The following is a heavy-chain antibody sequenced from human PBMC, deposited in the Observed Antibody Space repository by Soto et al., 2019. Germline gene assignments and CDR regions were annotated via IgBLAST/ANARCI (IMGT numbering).Heavy chain of an antibody. CDR3: ASQYYYDSSGYLYYYYYYGMDV. CDR2: IIPIFGTA. J-gene: IGHJ6*02. V-gene: IGHV1-69*13. Sequence: GASVKVSCKASGGTFSSYAISWVRQAPGQGLEWMGGIIPIFGTANYAQKCQGRVTITADESTSTAYMELSSLRSEDTAVYYCASQYYYDSSGYLYYYYYYGMDVWGQVXTVTVS. D-gene: IGHD3-22*01. CDR1: GGTFSSYA.